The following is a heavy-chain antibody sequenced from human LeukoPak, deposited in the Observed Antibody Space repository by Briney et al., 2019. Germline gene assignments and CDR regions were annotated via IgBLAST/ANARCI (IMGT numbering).Heavy chain of an antibody. V-gene: IGHV1-2*02. D-gene: IGHD2-15*01. CDR1: GYTFTAYY. Sequence: GASVKVSCKASGYTFTAYYMHWVRQAPGQGLEWMGWIHPNSGGTKYAQNFQGRVTMTGDTSISTAYMELSSLRSDDTAVYYCARGDIYWDYWGQGTQVTVSS. CDR3: ARGDIYWDY. CDR2: IHPNSGGT. J-gene: IGHJ4*02.